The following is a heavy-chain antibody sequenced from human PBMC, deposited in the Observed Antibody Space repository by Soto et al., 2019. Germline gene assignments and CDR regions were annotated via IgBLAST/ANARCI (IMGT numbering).Heavy chain of an antibody. J-gene: IGHJ6*02. CDR2: TYYRSKWYN. D-gene: IGHD4-4*01. Sequence: SQTLSLTCALSGDSVSSNSAAWNWIRQSPSRGLEWLGRTYYRSKWYNDYAVSAKSRITINPDTSKNQLSLQLISVTPEDTAVYYCARARMTTVPAGYYYGIDVWGQGTTVTVSS. CDR1: GDSVSSNSAA. V-gene: IGHV6-1*01. CDR3: ARARMTTVPAGYYYGIDV.